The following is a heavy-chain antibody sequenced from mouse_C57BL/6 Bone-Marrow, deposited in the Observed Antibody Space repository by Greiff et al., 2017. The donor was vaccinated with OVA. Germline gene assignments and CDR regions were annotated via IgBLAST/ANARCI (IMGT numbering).Heavy chain of an antibody. J-gene: IGHJ4*01. V-gene: IGHV1-9*01. CDR1: GYTFTGYW. Sequence: QVQLQQSGAELMKPGASVKLSCKASGYTFTGYWIEWVKQRPGHGLEWIGEILPGSGRTNYNEKFKGKATFTADTSSNTAYMQLSSLTTDDSAIYYGATRYYYGSSDGGAMDYWGQGTSVTVTS. CDR2: ILPGSGRT. CDR3: ATRYYYGSSDGGAMDY. D-gene: IGHD1-1*01.